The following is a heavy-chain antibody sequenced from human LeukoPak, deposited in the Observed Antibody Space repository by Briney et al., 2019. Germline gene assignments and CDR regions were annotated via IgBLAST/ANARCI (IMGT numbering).Heavy chain of an antibody. D-gene: IGHD3-10*01. V-gene: IGHV4-30-2*01. CDR2: IYHSGST. CDR3: ARGFYYGSGRLNWFDP. Sequence: SETLSLTCAVSGGSISSGGYSWGWTRQPPGKGLEWIGYIYHSGSTYYNPSLKSRVTISVDRSKNQFSLKLSSVTAADTAVYYCARGFYYGSGRLNWFDPWGQGTLVTVSS. CDR1: GGSISSGGYS. J-gene: IGHJ5*02.